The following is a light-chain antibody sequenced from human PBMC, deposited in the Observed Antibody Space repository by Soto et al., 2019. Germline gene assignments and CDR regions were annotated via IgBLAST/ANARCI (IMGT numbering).Light chain of an antibody. J-gene: IGLJ3*02. V-gene: IGLV4-69*01. CDR3: QTWGTGDWV. CDR1: SGHSSYA. Sequence: QTVVTQSPSASASLGASVKLTCTLSSGHSSYAIAWHQQQPEKGPRYLMTLNSDGSHSKGDGLPDRFSGSISGAERYLTISSLHSEDGADYYCQTWGTGDWVFGGGTKVTVL. CDR2: LNSDGSH.